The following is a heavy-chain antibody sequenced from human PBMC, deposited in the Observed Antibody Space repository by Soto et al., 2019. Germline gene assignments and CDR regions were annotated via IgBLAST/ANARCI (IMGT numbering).Heavy chain of an antibody. Sequence: QVQLVQSGAEVKKPGASVKVSCKASGYTFTSYGISWVRQAPGQGLEWMGWISAYNGNTNYAQKPQGRVPMTTGTVTSTAYMELRSLRSDDTAVYYCARVYHCGGDCYLYYYYGMDVWGQGTTVTVSS. CDR2: ISAYNGNT. J-gene: IGHJ6*02. CDR3: ARVYHCGGDCYLYYYYGMDV. CDR1: GYTFTSYG. V-gene: IGHV1-18*01. D-gene: IGHD2-21*02.